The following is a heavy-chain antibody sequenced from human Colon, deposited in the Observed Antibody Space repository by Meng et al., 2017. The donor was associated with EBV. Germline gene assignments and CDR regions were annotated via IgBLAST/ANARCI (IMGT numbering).Heavy chain of an antibody. Sequence: QVQLMQSGAAVKKXXSXVKVSCKASGGTFSNYAINWVRQAPGQGLEWMRGIIPIFGTPDFEQKFQDRVTIIADKSTSTAYMELSSLRSDDTAVYYCARQYGDYEGPFDYWGQGTLVTVSS. D-gene: IGHD4-17*01. J-gene: IGHJ4*02. V-gene: IGHV1-69*06. CDR1: GGTFSNYA. CDR3: ARQYGDYEGPFDY. CDR2: IIPIFGTP.